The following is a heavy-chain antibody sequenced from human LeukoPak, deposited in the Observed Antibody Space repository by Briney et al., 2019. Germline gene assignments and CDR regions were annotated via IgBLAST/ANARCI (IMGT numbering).Heavy chain of an antibody. V-gene: IGHV4-59*05. CDR1: GGSTSSYY. CDR2: IYNDGST. D-gene: IGHD3-22*01. CDR3: ARQPYYYDSSGKGAWFDP. Sequence: KPSETLSLTCTVSGGSTSSYYWTWIRQPAGRGLEWIGRIYNDGSTYYNPSLKSRVTISVDTSKNQFSLKLSSVTAADTAVYYCARQPYYYDSSGKGAWFDPWGQGTLVTVSS. J-gene: IGHJ5*02.